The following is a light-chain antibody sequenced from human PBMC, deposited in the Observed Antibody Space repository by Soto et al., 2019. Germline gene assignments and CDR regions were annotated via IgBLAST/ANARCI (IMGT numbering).Light chain of an antibody. CDR2: GVT. J-gene: IGKJ2*01. Sequence: ETVLTQSPGTLSLSPGDRATLSCRASQSVSSNYLAWYQQIPGQAPRLLMYGVTNMATGIPDRFSGSGSGTDFTLTISRLEPEDFAVYYCQQYGDSRYTFGQGTKLEIK. V-gene: IGKV3-20*01. CDR3: QQYGDSRYT. CDR1: QSVSSNY.